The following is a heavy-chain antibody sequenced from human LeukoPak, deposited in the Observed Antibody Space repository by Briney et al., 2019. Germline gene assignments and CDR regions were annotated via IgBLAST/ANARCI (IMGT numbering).Heavy chain of an antibody. J-gene: IGHJ6*02. D-gene: IGHD2-8*01. Sequence: SGGSLRLSCVTSGFTFSTYAVSWVRQAPGKGLEWVSSISGSGGSTYYADSAKGRFTISRDNSVNTLSLQMNSLRAEDTAIYYCARGDCTNYYYCMDVWGQGTTVTVSS. V-gene: IGHV3-23*01. CDR2: ISGSGGST. CDR3: ARGDCTNYYYCMDV. CDR1: GFTFSTYA.